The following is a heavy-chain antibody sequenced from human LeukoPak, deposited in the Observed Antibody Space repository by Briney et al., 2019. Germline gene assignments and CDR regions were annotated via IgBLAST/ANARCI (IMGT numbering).Heavy chain of an antibody. CDR3: ARDRVVRGVTSSSYYGMDV. J-gene: IGHJ6*04. D-gene: IGHD3-10*01. Sequence: PGRSLRLSCAASGLTFSGYTMHWVRQAPGKGLEWVAVISYDGSNKYYADSVKGRFTISRDNSKNTLYLQMNSLRAEDTAVYYCARDRVVRGVTSSSYYGMDVWGKGTTVTVSS. CDR1: GLTFSGYT. CDR2: ISYDGSNK. V-gene: IGHV3-30*04.